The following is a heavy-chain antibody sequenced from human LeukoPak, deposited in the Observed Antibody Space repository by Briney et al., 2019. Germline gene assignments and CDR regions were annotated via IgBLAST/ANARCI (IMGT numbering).Heavy chain of an antibody. Sequence: SETLSLTCTVSGASIISSSYYWGWIRQPPGKGLEWLGSIHYSGSTYYNPSLKSRVSISGDTSKKQFSLKLTSVTAADAAVYYCARHGVTSRPRALDIWGQGTMVTVSS. CDR2: IHYSGST. CDR1: GASIISSSYY. J-gene: IGHJ3*02. CDR3: ARHGVTSRPRALDI. V-gene: IGHV4-39*01. D-gene: IGHD6-6*01.